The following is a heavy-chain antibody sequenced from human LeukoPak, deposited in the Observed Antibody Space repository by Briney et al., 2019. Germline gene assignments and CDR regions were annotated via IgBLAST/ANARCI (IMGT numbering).Heavy chain of an antibody. D-gene: IGHD2-8*01. CDR2: ISLSELT. CDR1: GGSISTTNW. V-gene: IGHV4-4*02. Sequence: TPSETLSLTCGVSGGSISTTNWWSWVRQPPGQGLEWIGEISLSELTNYSPSLNSRVTMSLDKPKSQLSLNLSSVTAADTAVYYCSRENGAFSPFGFWGQGTLVTVPS. J-gene: IGHJ4*02. CDR3: SRENGAFSPFGF.